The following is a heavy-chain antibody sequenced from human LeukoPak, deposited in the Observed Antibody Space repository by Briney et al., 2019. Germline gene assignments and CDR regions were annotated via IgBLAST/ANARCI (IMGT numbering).Heavy chain of an antibody. D-gene: IGHD6-19*01. V-gene: IGHV3-33*01. CDR1: GFTFSSCG. CDR2: IWYDGSNK. J-gene: IGHJ5*02. CDR3: ARDMAGSPFDP. Sequence: GGSLRLSCAASGFTFSSCGMHWVRQAPGKGLEWVAVIWYDGSNKYYADSVKGRFTISRDNSKNTLYLQMNSLRAEDTAVYYCARDMAGSPFDPWGQGTLVTVSS.